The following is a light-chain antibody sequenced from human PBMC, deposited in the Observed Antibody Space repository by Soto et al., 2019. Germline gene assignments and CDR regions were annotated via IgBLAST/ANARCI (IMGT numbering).Light chain of an antibody. J-gene: IGKJ5*01. CDR3: QQRSNWPIT. CDR1: QSVSSY. CDR2: DAS. V-gene: IGKV3-11*01. Sequence: EIVLTQSPATLSLSPGERATLSCRASQSVSSYLAWYQQKPGQAPRLLIYDASTRATGLPARFSGSGSGTDFTLSISSLEPEDFAVYYCQQRSNWPITFGQGTRLEIK.